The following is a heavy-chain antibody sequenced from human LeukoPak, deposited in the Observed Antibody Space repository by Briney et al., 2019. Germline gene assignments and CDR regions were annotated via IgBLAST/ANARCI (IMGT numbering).Heavy chain of an antibody. CDR3: ARVGWMDV. J-gene: IGHJ6*02. CDR1: GDTFSNYA. V-gene: IGHV1-69*04. Sequence: SVKVSCKASGDTFSNYAISWVRQARGQGLEWMGRSIPILGTADYAQKFQGRVTISADKSTTTVYMELSSLRFEDTAVYYCARVGWMDVWGQGTRVTVSS. D-gene: IGHD2-15*01. CDR2: SIPILGTA.